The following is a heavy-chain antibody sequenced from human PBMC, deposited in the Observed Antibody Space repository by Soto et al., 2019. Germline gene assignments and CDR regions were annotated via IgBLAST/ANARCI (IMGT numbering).Heavy chain of an antibody. CDR2: ISYDGSNK. CDR1: GFTFSSYG. V-gene: IGHV3-30*18. J-gene: IGHJ2*01. Sequence: QVQLVESGGGVVQPGRSLRLSCAASGFTFSSYGMHWVRQAPDKGLEWVAVISYDGSNKYYADSVKGRFTISRDNSKNTLYLQMNSLRAEDTAVYYCAKEPTVTSILWYFDLWGRGTLVTVSS. D-gene: IGHD4-17*01. CDR3: AKEPTVTSILWYFDL.